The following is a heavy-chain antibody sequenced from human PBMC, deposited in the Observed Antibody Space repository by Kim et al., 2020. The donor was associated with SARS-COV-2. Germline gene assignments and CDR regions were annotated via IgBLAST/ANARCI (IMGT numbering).Heavy chain of an antibody. CDR3: ARGAAATTVTFDY. V-gene: IGHV4-59*09. D-gene: IGHD4-17*01. Sequence: YNPSLKSRVTISVDTSKNQFSLKLSSVTAADTAVYYCARGAAATTVTFDYWGQGTLVTVSS. J-gene: IGHJ4*02.